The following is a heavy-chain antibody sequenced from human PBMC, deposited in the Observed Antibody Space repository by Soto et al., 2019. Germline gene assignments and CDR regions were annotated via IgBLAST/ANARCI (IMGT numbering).Heavy chain of an antibody. Sequence: SETLSLTCAVYGGSSSGYYWSWIRQPPGKGLEWIGEINHSGSTNYNPSLKSRVTISVDTSKNQFSLKLSSVTAADTAVYYCARGLEGGKLYYYGMDVWGQGTTVTVS. V-gene: IGHV4-34*01. D-gene: IGHD2-15*01. CDR2: INHSGST. CDR3: ARGLEGGKLYYYGMDV. CDR1: GGSSSGYY. J-gene: IGHJ6*02.